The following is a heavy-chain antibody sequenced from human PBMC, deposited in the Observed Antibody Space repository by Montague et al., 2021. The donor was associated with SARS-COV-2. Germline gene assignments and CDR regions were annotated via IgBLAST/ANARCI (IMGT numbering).Heavy chain of an antibody. D-gene: IGHD1-26*01. Sequence: SETLSLTCTVSGGSINSYYWSWIRQPPGKGLEWIGYIYYSGSANYSPSFKSRVTISVDTSKDQSSLRLSSVTAADAAVYYCARTPYSRPLPDYWGQGALVTVSS. CDR3: ARTPYSRPLPDY. V-gene: IGHV4-59*01. J-gene: IGHJ4*02. CDR2: IYYSGSA. CDR1: GGSINSYY.